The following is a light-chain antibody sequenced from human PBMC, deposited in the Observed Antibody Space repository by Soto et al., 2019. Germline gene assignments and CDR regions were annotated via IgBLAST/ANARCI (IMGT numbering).Light chain of an antibody. J-gene: IGKJ1*01. CDR3: RQYGSSPRT. CDR2: GAS. V-gene: IGKV3-20*01. CDR1: QSVSSSY. Sequence: EIVLTQSPRTLSLYPGERATLSCRASQSVSSSYLAWYQQKPGQAPRLLIYGASSRATGIPDRFSGSGSGTDFTLTISRMEPEDFAVYYCRQYGSSPRTFGQGTRVDIK.